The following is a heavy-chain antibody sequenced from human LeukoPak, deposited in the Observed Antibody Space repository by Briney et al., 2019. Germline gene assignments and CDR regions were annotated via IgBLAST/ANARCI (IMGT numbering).Heavy chain of an antibody. Sequence: QPGGSLRPSCAASGFTFGSNAMSWVRQAPGKGLEWVSAISGSGGSTYYADSVKGRFTVSRDSSKNMLYLQMNSLRGDDTAVYYCAKEFDSSGFFDYWGQGTLVTVSS. CDR3: AKEFDSSGFFDY. J-gene: IGHJ4*02. V-gene: IGHV3-23*01. CDR1: GFTFGSNA. D-gene: IGHD3-22*01. CDR2: ISGSGGST.